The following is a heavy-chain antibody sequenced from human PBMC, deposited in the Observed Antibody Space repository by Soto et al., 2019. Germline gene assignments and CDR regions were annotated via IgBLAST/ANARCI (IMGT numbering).Heavy chain of an antibody. Sequence: QVQLVESGGGVVQPGRSLRLSCAASGFTFSSYGMHWVRQAPGKGLEWVAVISYDGSNKYYADSVKGRFTISRDNSKNTLYLQMNSLRAEDTAVCYCAKDVLRFLEWLAFYGMDVWGQGTTVTVSS. J-gene: IGHJ6*02. CDR3: AKDVLRFLEWLAFYGMDV. D-gene: IGHD3-3*01. V-gene: IGHV3-30*18. CDR1: GFTFSSYG. CDR2: ISYDGSNK.